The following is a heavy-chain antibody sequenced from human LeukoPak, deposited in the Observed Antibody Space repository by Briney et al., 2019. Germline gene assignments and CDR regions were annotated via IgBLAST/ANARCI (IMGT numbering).Heavy chain of an antibody. Sequence: GESLRLSCAASGFTFSYVWMCWVRQAPGKGLEWVGRIASTAHGGTTDYAAPVKGRFTISRDDSKDTLYLQMNSLQTEDTAVYYCSEGLDYWGQGTLVTVSS. CDR1: GFTFSYVW. CDR2: IASTAHGGTT. CDR3: SEGLDY. J-gene: IGHJ4*02. V-gene: IGHV3-15*04.